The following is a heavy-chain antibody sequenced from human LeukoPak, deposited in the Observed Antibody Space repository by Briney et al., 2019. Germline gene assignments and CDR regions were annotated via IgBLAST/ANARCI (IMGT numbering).Heavy chain of an antibody. CDR2: IDSAGGRI. V-gene: IGHV3-74*01. Sequence: GGSLRLSCAGSTFAFGGYWIHWVRQLPGKGLAWVSRIDSAGGRIQWADSVKGRFTISRDNAENTDYLQMNSLRPEDSAVYYCVADRGNWSGGDFWGRGTLVIVSS. D-gene: IGHD3-10*01. CDR3: VADRGNWSGGDF. J-gene: IGHJ4*02. CDR1: TFAFGGYW.